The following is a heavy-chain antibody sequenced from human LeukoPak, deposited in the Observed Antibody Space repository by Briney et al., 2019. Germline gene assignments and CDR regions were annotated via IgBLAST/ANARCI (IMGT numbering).Heavy chain of an antibody. CDR2: IYPDDSDT. V-gene: IGHV5-51*01. CDR3: VRTYFYGSGSPSDAFDI. J-gene: IGHJ3*02. Sequence: GESLKISCRGSGYTFTDYWIGWVRQMPGKGLEWMGIIYPDDSDTRYSPSFQGQVTISADTSIKTAFLQWSTVKASDTAMYYCVRTYFYGSGSPSDAFDIWGQGTMVTVSS. D-gene: IGHD3-10*01. CDR1: GYTFTDYW.